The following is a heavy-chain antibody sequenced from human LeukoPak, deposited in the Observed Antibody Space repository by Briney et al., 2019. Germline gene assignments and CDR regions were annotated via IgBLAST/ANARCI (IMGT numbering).Heavy chain of an antibody. CDR2: IYYSGST. Sequence: PSETLSLTCTVSGGSISSYYWSWIRQHPGKGLEWIGYIYYSGSTNYNPSLKSRVTVSVDTSKNQFSLKLSSVTAADTAVYYCARGVVWGSYRHFDYWGQGTLVTVSS. V-gene: IGHV4-59*01. CDR3: ARGVVWGSYRHFDY. D-gene: IGHD3-16*02. CDR1: GGSISSYY. J-gene: IGHJ4*02.